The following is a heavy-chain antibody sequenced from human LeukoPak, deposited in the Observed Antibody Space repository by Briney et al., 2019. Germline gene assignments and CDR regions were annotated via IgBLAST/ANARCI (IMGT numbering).Heavy chain of an antibody. J-gene: IGHJ6*02. CDR3: ARGVGYCGSTSCYYYYGMDV. CDR1: GGTFSSYY. D-gene: IGHD2-2*01. CDR2: INHSGST. Sequence: SETLSLTCAVYGGTFSSYYWSWIRQPPGKGLEGIGEINHSGSTNYNPSLKSRVTIQVDTPKNQFSLKLSSVTAADTAVYYCARGVGYCGSTSCYYYYGMDVWGQGTTVTVSS. V-gene: IGHV4-34*01.